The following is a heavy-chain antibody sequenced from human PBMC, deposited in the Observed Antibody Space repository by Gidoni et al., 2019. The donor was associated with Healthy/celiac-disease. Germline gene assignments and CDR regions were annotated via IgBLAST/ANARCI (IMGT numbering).Heavy chain of an antibody. J-gene: IGHJ4*02. V-gene: IGHV1-46*01. Sequence: QVQLVQSGAEVKKPGASVKVSCKASGYTFTSYYMHWVRQAPGQGLEWMGIINPSGGSTSYAQKFQGRVTMTRDTSTSTVYMELSSLRSEDTAVYYCAREPYYYDSSGYSTDFDYWGQGTLVTVSS. D-gene: IGHD3-22*01. CDR1: GYTFTSYY. CDR2: INPSGGST. CDR3: AREPYYYDSSGYSTDFDY.